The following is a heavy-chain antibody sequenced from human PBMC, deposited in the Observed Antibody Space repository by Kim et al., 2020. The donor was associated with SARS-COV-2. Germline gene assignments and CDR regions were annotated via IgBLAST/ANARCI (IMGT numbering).Heavy chain of an antibody. CDR3: TREWDSDY. CDR2: IRSKDSGGTA. D-gene: IGHD1-26*01. V-gene: IGHV3-49*03. CDR1: GFTFGDFG. J-gene: IGHJ4*02. Sequence: GGSLRLSCSASGFTFGDFGMSWLRQAPGKGLEWVAFIRSKDSGGTADYAASVKGRFTISRDDSRSIAYLQMNSLKTEDTAVYYCTREWDSDYWGQGALVT.